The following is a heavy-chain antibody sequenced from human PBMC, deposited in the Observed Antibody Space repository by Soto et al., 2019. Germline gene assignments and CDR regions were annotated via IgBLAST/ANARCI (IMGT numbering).Heavy chain of an antibody. CDR2: INHSGST. D-gene: IGHD3-22*01. J-gene: IGHJ4*02. V-gene: IGHV4-34*01. CDR3: ARRISYDSSGYYYY. Sequence: PSATLSLTCAVYGGSFSGYYWSWIRQPPGKGLEWIGEINHSGSTNYNPSLKSRVTISVDTSKNQFSLKLSSVTAADTAVYYCARRISYDSSGYYYYWGQGTLVTVS. CDR1: GGSFSGYY.